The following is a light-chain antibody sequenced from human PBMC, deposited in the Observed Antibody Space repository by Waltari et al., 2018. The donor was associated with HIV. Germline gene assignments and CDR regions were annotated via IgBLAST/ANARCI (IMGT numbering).Light chain of an antibody. CDR2: EVH. CDR1: SSDVGSYNG. Sequence: QSALTQPPSVSGSPGQSVSISCTGSSSDVGSYNGVSRYQQPPGTAPKLIIYEVHKRPSGGPVRFSGSRSGIMASLTISGLQAEGEADYYCSLYTGTTNVLFGGGTKLTVL. J-gene: IGLJ2*01. V-gene: IGLV2-18*01. CDR3: SLYTGTTNVL.